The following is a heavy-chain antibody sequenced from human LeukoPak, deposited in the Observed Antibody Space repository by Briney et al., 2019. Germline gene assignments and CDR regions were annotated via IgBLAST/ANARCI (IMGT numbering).Heavy chain of an antibody. D-gene: IGHD5-12*01. J-gene: IGHJ4*02. CDR1: GYIFAGYN. V-gene: IGHV1-2*02. CDR2: IDPNSGDT. Sequence: HVASVKVSCRTSGYIFAGYNMHWVRQAPGQGLEWMGRIDPNSGDTRISQKFQGRVTVTRDTSISTVYMELRGLRSDDTAIYYCGREGSGFDYYYFDSWGQGTLVTVSS. CDR3: GREGSGFDYYYFDS.